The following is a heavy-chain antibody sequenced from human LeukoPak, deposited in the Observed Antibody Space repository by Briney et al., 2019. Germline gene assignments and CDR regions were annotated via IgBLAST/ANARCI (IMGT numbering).Heavy chain of an antibody. CDR1: GYTFTSYG. CDR2: ISAYNGNT. CDR3: ARPSYYYDSSGYCAY. Sequence: ASVKVSCKASGYTFTSYGISWVRQASGQGLEWMGWISAYNGNTNYAQKLQGRVTMTTDTSTSTAYMELRSLRSDDTAVYYCARPSYYYDSSGYCAYWGQGTLVTVSS. V-gene: IGHV1-18*01. D-gene: IGHD3-22*01. J-gene: IGHJ4*02.